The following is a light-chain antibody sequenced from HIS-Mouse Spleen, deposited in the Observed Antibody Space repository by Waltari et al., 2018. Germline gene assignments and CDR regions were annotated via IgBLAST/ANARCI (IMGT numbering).Light chain of an antibody. V-gene: IGKV1-5*03. CDR1: QSISSW. CDR3: QQYNSYSRT. J-gene: IGKJ1*01. CDR2: KAS. Sequence: DIQMTQSPSTLSASVGDRVTITCRAIQSISSWLAWYQQKPGKAPKRLIYKASSLESGVPSRFSGSGSGTEFTLTISSLQPDDFATYYCQQYNSYSRTFGQGTKVEIK.